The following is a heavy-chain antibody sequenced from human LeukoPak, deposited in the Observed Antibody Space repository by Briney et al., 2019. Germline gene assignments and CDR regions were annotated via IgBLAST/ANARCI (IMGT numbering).Heavy chain of an antibody. CDR2: IRSKANSYAT. J-gene: IGHJ4*02. Sequence: PGGSLRLSCAASGFTFSSYSMNWVRQASGKGLEWVGRIRSKANSYATAYAASVKGRFTISRDDSKNTAYLQMNSLKTEDTAVYYCTTLTGYSSSFTSGYWGQGTLVTVSS. CDR1: GFTFSSYS. V-gene: IGHV3-73*01. CDR3: TTLTGYSSSFTSGY. D-gene: IGHD6-13*01.